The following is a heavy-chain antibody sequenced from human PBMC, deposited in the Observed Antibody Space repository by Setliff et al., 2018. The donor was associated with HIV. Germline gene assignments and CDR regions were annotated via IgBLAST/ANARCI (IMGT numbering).Heavy chain of an antibody. D-gene: IGHD6-13*01. Sequence: SETLSLTCAVYGGSFSGYYWSWIRQPPGKGLEWIGEINHSGSTFYSPSLKSRVTISVDTSKNQFSLKLSSVTAADTAVYYCAGVSAYSSSYYYYYGMDVWGQGTTVTVSS. J-gene: IGHJ6*02. CDR2: INHSGST. CDR1: GGSFSGYY. CDR3: AGVSAYSSSYYYYYGMDV. V-gene: IGHV4-34*01.